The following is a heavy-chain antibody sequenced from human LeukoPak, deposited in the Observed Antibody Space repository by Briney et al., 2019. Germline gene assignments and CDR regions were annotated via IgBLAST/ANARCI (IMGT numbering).Heavy chain of an antibody. CDR1: GGSISLYH. J-gene: IGHJ3*02. V-gene: IGHV4-59*01. CDR3: ARTVSSGWNDAFDI. D-gene: IGHD6-19*01. CDR2: IHHSGTT. Sequence: PSETLSLTYTVSGGSISLYHWSWVRQSPGKGLDWLGYIHHSGTTNYDPSLKSRVTISIDTSKNQFSLKLNSLTAADTAVYYCARTVSSGWNDAFDIWGQGTMVTVSS.